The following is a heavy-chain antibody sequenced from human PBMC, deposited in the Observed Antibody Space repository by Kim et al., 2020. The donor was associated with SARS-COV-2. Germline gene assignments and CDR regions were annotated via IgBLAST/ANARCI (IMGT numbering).Heavy chain of an antibody. CDR3: ATRKYGSGSYYNEWWFDP. CDR2: FDPEDGET. CDR1: GYTLTELS. D-gene: IGHD3-10*01. Sequence: ASVKVSCKVSGYTLTELSMHWVRQAPGKGLEWMGGFDPEDGETIYAQKFQGRVTMTEDTSTDTAYMELSSLRSEDTAVYYCATRKYGSGSYYNEWWFDPWGQGTLVTVSS. J-gene: IGHJ5*02. V-gene: IGHV1-24*01.